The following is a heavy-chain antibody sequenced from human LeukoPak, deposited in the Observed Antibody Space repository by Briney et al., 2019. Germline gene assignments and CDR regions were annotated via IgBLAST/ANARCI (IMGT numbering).Heavy chain of an antibody. CDR2: INHSGST. J-gene: IGHJ6*02. V-gene: IGHV4-34*01. D-gene: IGHD2-15*01. CDR3: ARDGRIVVVVAAYYYYYGMDV. Sequence: SETLSLTCAVYGGSFSGYYWSWIRQPPGKGLEWIGEINHSGSTNYNPSLKSRVTISVDTSKNQFSLKLSSVTAADTAVYYCARDGRIVVVVAAYYYYYGMDVWGQGTTVTVSS. CDR1: GGSFSGYY.